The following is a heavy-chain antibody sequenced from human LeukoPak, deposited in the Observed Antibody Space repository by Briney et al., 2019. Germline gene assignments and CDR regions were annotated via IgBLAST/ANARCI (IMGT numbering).Heavy chain of an antibody. V-gene: IGHV3-30*18. CDR2: ISYDGSNK. Sequence: GGSLRLSCAASGFTFSGFGLHWVRQAPGKGLEWVAVISYDGSNKHYADSVKGRFTVSRDNSKNTLYLQMNSLRAEDTAVYYCAKGTDSSSSGPNDAFDIWGQGTMVTVSS. D-gene: IGHD6-6*01. CDR1: GFTFSGFG. CDR3: AKGTDSSSSGPNDAFDI. J-gene: IGHJ3*02.